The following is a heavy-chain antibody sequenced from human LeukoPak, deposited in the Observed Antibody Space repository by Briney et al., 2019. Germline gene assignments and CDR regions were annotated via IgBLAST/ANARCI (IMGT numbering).Heavy chain of an antibody. J-gene: IGHJ6*03. V-gene: IGHV3-23*01. CDR2: GGGSGLST. Sequence: VGTLRLSCAASGFTFTGYTFSTYAMSSVRRAPGKGVKWVTAGGGSGLSTSYADSVKGRFTISRENTKKTLYLQMIGLSAEETAVYYCAKGVGDSGIYYNFYMYGWGKRTTVTVA. D-gene: IGHD3-10*01. CDR1: GFTFTGYTFSTYA. CDR3: AKGVGDSGIYYNFYMYG.